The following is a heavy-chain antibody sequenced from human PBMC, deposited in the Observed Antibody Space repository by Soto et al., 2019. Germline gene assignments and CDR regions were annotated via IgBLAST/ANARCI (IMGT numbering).Heavy chain of an antibody. CDR3: GTGRRRRASGYFVDY. CDR2: VSASGLNT. V-gene: IGHV3-23*01. CDR1: GFTFSTYA. D-gene: IGHD3-9*01. J-gene: IGHJ4*02. Sequence: EVQLLESGGKLVQPGGSLTLSCAASGFTFSTYAMAWVRQAPGKGLEWVSGVSASGLNTDYADPVKGRVNISRDNLKSSVSPHMNSMRAEHTDVCYCGTGRRRRASGYFVDYWGQGTRVTVSS.